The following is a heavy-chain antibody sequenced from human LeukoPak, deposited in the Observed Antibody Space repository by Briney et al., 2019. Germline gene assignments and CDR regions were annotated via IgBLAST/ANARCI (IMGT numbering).Heavy chain of an antibody. CDR2: ISWNSGSI. CDR1: GSTFDDYA. Sequence: GRSLRLSCAASGSTFDDYAMHWVRHAPGKGLEWVSGISWNSGSIGYADSVKGRFTISRDNAKNSLYLQMNSLRAEDTALYYCAKGQLGRSWYELPSDYWGQGTLVTVSS. J-gene: IGHJ4*02. CDR3: AKGQLGRSWYELPSDY. V-gene: IGHV3-9*01. D-gene: IGHD6-13*01.